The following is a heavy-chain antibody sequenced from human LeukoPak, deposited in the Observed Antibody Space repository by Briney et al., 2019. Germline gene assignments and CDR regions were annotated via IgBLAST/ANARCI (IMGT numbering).Heavy chain of an antibody. CDR2: ISYDGGIE. D-gene: IGHD4-11*01. CDR3: ARDTEPRFDH. Sequence: GGSLRLSCAASGFIFSNHAFPWVRQAPGKGLEWVALISYDGGIEHYADSVRGRFTISRDNSKNTVYLHMSSLRPEDTAIYYCARDTEPRFDHWGQGALVTVSS. CDR1: GFIFSNHA. V-gene: IGHV3-30*04. J-gene: IGHJ4*02.